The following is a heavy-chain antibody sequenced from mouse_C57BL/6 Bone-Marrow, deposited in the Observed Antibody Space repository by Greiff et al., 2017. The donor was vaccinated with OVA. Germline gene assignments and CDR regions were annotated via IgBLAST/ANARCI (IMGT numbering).Heavy chain of an antibody. D-gene: IGHD1-1*01. V-gene: IGHV1-15*01. CDR1: GYTFTDYE. J-gene: IGHJ1*03. Sequence: VQGVESGAELVRPGASVTLSCKASGYTFTDYEMHWVKQTPVHGLEWIGAIDPETGGTAYNQKFKGKAILTADKSSSTAYMELRSLTSEDSAVYYWTRLYYGSSYWYFDVWGTGTTVTVSS. CDR2: IDPETGGT. CDR3: TRLYYGSSYWYFDV.